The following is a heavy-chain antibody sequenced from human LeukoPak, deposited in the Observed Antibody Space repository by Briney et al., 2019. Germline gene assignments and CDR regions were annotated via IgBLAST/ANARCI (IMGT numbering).Heavy chain of an antibody. CDR2: MNPNSGNT. D-gene: IGHD1-26*01. CDR3: ARDESGAKVFQH. J-gene: IGHJ1*01. Sequence: SVKVSCKASGYTFTSYDINWVRQATGQGLEWMGWMNPNSGNTGYAQKFQGRVTMTRNTSISTAYMELSSLRSEDTAVYYCARDESGAKVFQHWGQGTLVTVSS. V-gene: IGHV1-8*01. CDR1: GYTFTSYD.